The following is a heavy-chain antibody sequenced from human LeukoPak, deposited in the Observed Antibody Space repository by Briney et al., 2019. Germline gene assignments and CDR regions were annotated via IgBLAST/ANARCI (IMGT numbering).Heavy chain of an antibody. D-gene: IGHD5-24*01. J-gene: IGHJ4*02. CDR1: GYTFTGYY. V-gene: IGHV1-2*02. Sequence: GASVKVSCKASGYTFTGYYMHWVRQAPGQGLEWMGWINPNSGGTNYAQKFQGRVTMTRDTSISTAYMELSRLRSDDTAVYYCAREGIGVEMATIGGYWGQGTLVTVSS. CDR3: AREGIGVEMATIGGY. CDR2: INPNSGGT.